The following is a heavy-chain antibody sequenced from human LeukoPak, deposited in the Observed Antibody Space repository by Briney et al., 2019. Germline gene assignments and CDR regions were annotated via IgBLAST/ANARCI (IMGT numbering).Heavy chain of an antibody. CDR3: ARGGGNFDY. Sequence: PGGSLRLSCSASGFTFNTYRMNWVRQAPGKGLEWVANIKRDESETYYVDSVKGRFTISRDNAKNSLSLQMNSLRAEDTAVYYCARGGGNFDYWGQGTLVTVSS. CDR1: GFTFNTYR. V-gene: IGHV3-7*01. D-gene: IGHD2/OR15-2a*01. J-gene: IGHJ4*02. CDR2: IKRDESET.